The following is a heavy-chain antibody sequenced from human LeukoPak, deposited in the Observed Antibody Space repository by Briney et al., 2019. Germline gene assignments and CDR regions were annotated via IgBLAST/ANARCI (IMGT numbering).Heavy chain of an antibody. CDR3: ARLFPLWFGELLSTEYFQH. V-gene: IGHV4-39*01. D-gene: IGHD3-10*01. J-gene: IGHJ1*01. Sequence: SETLSLTCTVSGGSISSSSYYWGWIRQPPGKGLEWIGSIYYSGSTYYNPSLKSRFTITVNTSKNQFSLKLSSVTAADTAVYYCARLFPLWFGELLSTEYFQHWGQGTLVTVSS. CDR1: GGSISSSSYY. CDR2: IYYSGST.